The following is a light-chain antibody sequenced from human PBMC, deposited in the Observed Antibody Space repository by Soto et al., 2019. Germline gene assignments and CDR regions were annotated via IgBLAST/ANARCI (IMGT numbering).Light chain of an antibody. CDR2: KAS. Sequence: DIQMTQSPSTLSASVGDRVTITCRASQNIFSWLAWYQQKPGKAPKLLIYKASSLESGVPSRFSDSVSVTQFTLTISSLQPDDFATYYCQQYSSDYTFGQGTKLEIK. J-gene: IGKJ2*01. CDR3: QQYSSDYT. V-gene: IGKV1-5*03. CDR1: QNIFSW.